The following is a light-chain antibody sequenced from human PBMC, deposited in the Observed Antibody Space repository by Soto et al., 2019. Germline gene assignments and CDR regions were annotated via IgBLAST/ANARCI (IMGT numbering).Light chain of an antibody. Sequence: IVVTQSPATVSVSAGARATLSCRASETVSSNLAWYQQKPGRAPEPLIYAASKLATGIPGRFSGSGSETELTITIISLQSEDPEIYYGQQYDTSPRTFGEGTKVDIK. CDR3: QQYDTSPRT. J-gene: IGKJ1*01. CDR2: AAS. V-gene: IGKV3-15*01. CDR1: ETVSSN.